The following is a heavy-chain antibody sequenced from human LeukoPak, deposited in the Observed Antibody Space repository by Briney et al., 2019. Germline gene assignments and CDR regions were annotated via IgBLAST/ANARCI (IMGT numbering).Heavy chain of an antibody. V-gene: IGHV4-38-2*01. J-gene: IGHJ5*01. CDR3: AIHVSYDSIGSHWGGFDS. D-gene: IGHD3-22*01. Sequence: SETLSLTCAVSGYSISSGYFWGWIRQPPGKGLEWIGSIYQSGRTYYNPSLKSRVTISVDTSKNQFPLKLNSVTAADTAVYYCAIHVSYDSIGSHWGGFDSWGQGTLVTVSS. CDR1: GYSISSGYF. CDR2: IYQSGRT.